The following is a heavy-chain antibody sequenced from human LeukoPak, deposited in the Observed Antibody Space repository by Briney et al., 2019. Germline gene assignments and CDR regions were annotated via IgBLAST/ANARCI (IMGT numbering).Heavy chain of an antibody. CDR3: ARDLTYSSGWYYYYYYYMDV. J-gene: IGHJ6*03. CDR2: IYTSGST. V-gene: IGHV4-4*07. Sequence: SETLSLTCTVSGGSISSYYWSWIRQPAGKGLEWIGRIYTSGSTNYNPSLKSRVTMSVDTPKNQFSLKLSSVTAADTAVYYCARDLTYSSGWYYYYYYYMDVWGKGTTVTVSS. D-gene: IGHD6-19*01. CDR1: GGSISSYY.